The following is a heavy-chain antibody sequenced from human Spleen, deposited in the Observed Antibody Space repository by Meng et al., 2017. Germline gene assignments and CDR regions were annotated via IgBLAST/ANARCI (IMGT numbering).Heavy chain of an antibody. V-gene: IGHV1-69*13. J-gene: IGHJ4*02. CDR1: GGTFSRHGITFA. D-gene: IGHD3-16*02. Sequence: SVKVSCKTSGGTFSRHGITFAISWVRQAPGQGLEWMGGISPISEDTNYARKVQGSVSITADDSTSTVYMELSSLKSEGTAVYFCSRGITFGGVVVSNYFDFWGQGTLVTVSS. CDR2: ISPISEDT. CDR3: SRGITFGGVVVSNYFDF.